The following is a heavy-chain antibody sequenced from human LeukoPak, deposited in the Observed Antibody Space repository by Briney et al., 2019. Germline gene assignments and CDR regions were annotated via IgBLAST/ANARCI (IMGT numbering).Heavy chain of an antibody. CDR3: ARVGVAYYDFWSGYFPFDY. CDR1: GYTFTSYG. D-gene: IGHD3-3*01. V-gene: IGHV1-18*01. J-gene: IGHJ4*02. CDR2: ISAYNGNT. Sequence: GASVKVSRKASGYTFTSYGISWVRQAPGQGLEWMGWISAYNGNTNYAQKLQGRVTMTADTSTSTAYMGLRSLRSDDTAVYYCARVGVAYYDFWSGYFPFDYWGQGTLVTVSS.